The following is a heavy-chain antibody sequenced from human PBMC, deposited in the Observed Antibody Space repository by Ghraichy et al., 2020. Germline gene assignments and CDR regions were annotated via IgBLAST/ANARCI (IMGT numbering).Heavy chain of an antibody. V-gene: IGHV4-39*07. J-gene: IGHJ5*02. CDR2: MYYSGST. Sequence: SQTLSLTCTVSGGSISSSSYYWGWIRQPPGKGLEWIGSMYYSGSTYYNASLKSRVTISVDTSKNQFSLKLSSVTAADTAVYYCARSVQYYDVWSGYPPARFDPWGQGPLVTVSS. CDR3: ARSVQYYDVWSGYPPARFDP. CDR1: GGSISSSSYY. D-gene: IGHD3-3*01.